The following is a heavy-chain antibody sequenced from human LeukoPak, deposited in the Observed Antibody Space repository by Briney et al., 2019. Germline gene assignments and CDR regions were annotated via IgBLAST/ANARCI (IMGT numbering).Heavy chain of an antibody. CDR2: IYYSGST. V-gene: IGHV4-59*12. CDR1: GGSISSYY. CDR3: ARGTLAAAGDFDY. J-gene: IGHJ4*02. Sequence: SETLSLTCTVSGGSISSYYWSWIRQPPGKGLEWIGYIYYSGSTNYNPSLKSRVTISVDTSKNQFSLKLSSVTAADTAVYYCARGTLAAAGDFDYWGQGTLVTVSS. D-gene: IGHD6-13*01.